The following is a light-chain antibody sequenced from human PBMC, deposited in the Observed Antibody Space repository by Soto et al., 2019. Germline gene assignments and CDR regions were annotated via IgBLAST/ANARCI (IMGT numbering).Light chain of an antibody. CDR2: AAS. CDR1: QSVSSSF. Sequence: EIVLTQSPGTLSLSPGERATLSCRASQSVSSSFLAWYQQKPGQAPRLLIYAASSRATGIPDRFSGSESGTDFTLTISRLEPEDLAVYYCQQYGTSPPWTFGQGTKVEVK. V-gene: IGKV3-20*01. CDR3: QQYGTSPPWT. J-gene: IGKJ1*01.